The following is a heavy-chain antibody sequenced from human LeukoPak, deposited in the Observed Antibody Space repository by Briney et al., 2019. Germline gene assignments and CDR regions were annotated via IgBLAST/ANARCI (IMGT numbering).Heavy chain of an antibody. CDR1: GFTFSSYG. J-gene: IGHJ4*02. CDR2: ISSSSYI. V-gene: IGHV3-21*04. D-gene: IGHD6-13*01. CDR3: ARIGYSSSWLPPYYFDY. Sequence: GGSLRLSCAASGFTFSSYGMNWVRQAPGKGLEWVSSISSSSYIYYADSVKGRFTISRDNAKNSLYLQMNSLRAEDTAVYYCARIGYSSSWLPPYYFDYWGQGTLVTVSS.